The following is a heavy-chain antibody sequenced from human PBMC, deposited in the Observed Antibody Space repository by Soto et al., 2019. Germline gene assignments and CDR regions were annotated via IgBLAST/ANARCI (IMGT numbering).Heavy chain of an antibody. V-gene: IGHV5-51*01. CDR1: GYSFTSYW. CDR3: ARHNVSHITIFGVVIYGGMDV. CDR2: IYPGDSDT. Sequence: GESLKISCKGSGYSFTSYWIGWVRQMPGKGLEWMGIIYPGDSDTRYSPSFQGQVTISADKSISTAYLQWSSLKASDTAMYYCARHNVSHITIFGVVIYGGMDVWGQGTTVTVSS. J-gene: IGHJ6*02. D-gene: IGHD3-3*01.